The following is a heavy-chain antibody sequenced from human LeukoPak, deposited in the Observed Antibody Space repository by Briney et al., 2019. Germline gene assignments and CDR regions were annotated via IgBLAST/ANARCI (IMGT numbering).Heavy chain of an antibody. V-gene: IGHV4-59*01. CDR1: GGSIRSDY. CDR2: ISYNGIT. Sequence: SETLSLTCSVSGGSIRSDYWSWIRQPPGKGLEWIGYISYNGITNYNPSLKSRLTMSVDTSKSQFSLKLSSLTAADTAVYYCARLAPHRVLWVDYNSYMDVWGKGTTVTVSS. CDR3: ARLAPHRVLWVDYNSYMDV. J-gene: IGHJ6*03. D-gene: IGHD3-10*01.